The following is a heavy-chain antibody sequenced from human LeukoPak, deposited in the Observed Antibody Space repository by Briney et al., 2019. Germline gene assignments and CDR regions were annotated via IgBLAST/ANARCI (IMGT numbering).Heavy chain of an antibody. Sequence: GGSLRLSCVASGFTFSTSGMHWVRQSPGKGLDWVAFIRNDGNKYNYAESVKGRFTISRDNSKNTLYLQMDSLTAADTAVYYCAGLMGYYDSSGYPDDYWGQGTLVTVSS. CDR2: IRNDGNKY. D-gene: IGHD3-22*01. V-gene: IGHV3-30*02. CDR3: AGLMGYYDSSGYPDDY. CDR1: GFTFSTSG. J-gene: IGHJ4*02.